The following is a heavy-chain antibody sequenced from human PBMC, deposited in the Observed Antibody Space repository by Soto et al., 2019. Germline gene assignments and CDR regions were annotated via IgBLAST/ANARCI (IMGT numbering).Heavy chain of an antibody. J-gene: IGHJ5*02. CDR1: GFTFSKYE. V-gene: IGHV3-48*03. CDR3: ARVRIFGVPGWFDP. Sequence: QSGGSLRLSCAASGFTFSKYEMNWVRQAPGKGLEWVSYISSSGTTIYYADSVKGRFTISRDNAKNSLYLQMNSLRAEDTAVYYCARVRIFGVPGWFDPWGQGTLVTVSS. D-gene: IGHD3-3*01. CDR2: ISSSGTTI.